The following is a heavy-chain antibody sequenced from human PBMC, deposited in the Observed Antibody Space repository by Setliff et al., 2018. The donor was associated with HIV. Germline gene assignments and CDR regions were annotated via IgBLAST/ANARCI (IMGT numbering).Heavy chain of an antibody. CDR3: ARDEAAYYYDSSGRQQEHTSFAFDY. V-gene: IGHV1-69*08. CDR1: GGTFSSYS. CDR2: IIPIFGSA. J-gene: IGHJ4*02. D-gene: IGHD3-22*01. Sequence: SVKVSCKASGGTFSSYSISWVRQAPGQGLEWMGRIIPIFGSANHAQTFQGRVTITADKFTSTAYMELSSLRSEDTAVYYCARDEAAYYYDSSGRQQEHTSFAFDYWGQGTLVTVSS.